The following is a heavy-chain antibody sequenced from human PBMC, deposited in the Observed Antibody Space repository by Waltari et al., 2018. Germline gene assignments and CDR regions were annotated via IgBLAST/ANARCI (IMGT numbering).Heavy chain of an antibody. V-gene: IGHV3-74*01. J-gene: IGHJ4*02. CDR3: ARKGGRGYTYGPFYYDS. D-gene: IGHD5-18*01. Sequence: EVQLVEAGGDIVQPGGSLRLSCAASGFRFSDYWMHWVRQVPGKGLGWVSRINSDGSNISYSDSVKGRFTISRDNSKNMLYLQLNSLRAEDTAVYYCARKGGRGYTYGPFYYDSWGQGTLVTVSS. CDR2: INSDGSNI. CDR1: GFRFSDYW.